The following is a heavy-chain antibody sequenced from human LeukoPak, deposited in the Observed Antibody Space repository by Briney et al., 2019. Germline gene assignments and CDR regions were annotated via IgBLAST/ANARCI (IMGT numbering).Heavy chain of an antibody. CDR2: ISSSSSYV. Sequence: GGSLRLSCAASGFTFSSYSMNWVRQAPGKGLEWVSSISSSSSYVYYADSVKGRFTISRDNAKNSLYLQMNSLRAEDTAVYYCAREDCSSTSCYTSIDYWGQGTLVTVSS. J-gene: IGHJ4*02. D-gene: IGHD2-2*02. CDR1: GFTFSSYS. CDR3: AREDCSSTSCYTSIDY. V-gene: IGHV3-21*01.